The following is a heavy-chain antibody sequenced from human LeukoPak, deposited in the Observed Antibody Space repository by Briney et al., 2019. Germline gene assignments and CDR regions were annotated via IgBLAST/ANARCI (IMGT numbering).Heavy chain of an antibody. CDR2: INPNSGGT. V-gene: IGHV1-2*02. CDR1: GYTFNGYY. D-gene: IGHD1-26*01. Sequence: ASVKVSCKASGYTFNGYYMHWVRQAPGQGLEWMGWINPNSGGTNYAQKFQGRVTMTRDTSISTAYMELSRLRSDDTAVYYCARGMEPYYYMNVWGKGTTVTVSS. J-gene: IGHJ6*03. CDR3: ARGMEPYYYMNV.